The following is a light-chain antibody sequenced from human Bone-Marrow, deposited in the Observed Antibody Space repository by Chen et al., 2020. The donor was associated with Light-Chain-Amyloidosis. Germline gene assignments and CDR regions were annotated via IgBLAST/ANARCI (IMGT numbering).Light chain of an antibody. CDR1: LAINTY. V-gene: IGKV1-9*01. Sequence: DIQVTQSPSLLSASVLDRLTMTCRTSLAINTYLAWYQQKPGRAPKLLIYGASTLQSGVPSRFSSSGSGTEFTLTISSLQPEDFATYYCLQLHSYPFTFGPGTTVEIK. CDR2: GAS. J-gene: IGKJ3*01. CDR3: LQLHSYPFT.